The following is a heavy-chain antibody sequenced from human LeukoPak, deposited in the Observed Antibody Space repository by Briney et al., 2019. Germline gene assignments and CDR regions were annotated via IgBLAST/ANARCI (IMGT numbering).Heavy chain of an antibody. CDR1: GYTFTSYG. V-gene: IGHV1-69*06. J-gene: IGHJ4*02. CDR2: IIPIFGTA. Sequence: GASVKVSCKASGYTFTSYGISWVRQAPGQGLEWMGGIIPIFGTANYAQKFQGRVTITADRSTSTAYMELSSLRSEDTAVYYCARSYYGSGSYHPFDYWGQGTLVTVSS. D-gene: IGHD3-10*01. CDR3: ARSYYGSGSYHPFDY.